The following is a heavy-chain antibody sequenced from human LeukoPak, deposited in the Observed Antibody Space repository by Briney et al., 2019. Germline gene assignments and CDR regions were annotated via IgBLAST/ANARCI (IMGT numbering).Heavy chain of an antibody. Sequence: SETLSLTCTVSGGSINSGSYYWSWIRQPAGKGLEWIGRIYTSGSTNYNPSLKSRVTISVDTSKNQFSLKLSSVTAADTAVYYCARVAARPLAAFDIWGQGTMVTVSS. CDR2: IYTSGST. V-gene: IGHV4-61*02. CDR1: GGSINSGSYY. D-gene: IGHD6-6*01. CDR3: ARVAARPLAAFDI. J-gene: IGHJ3*02.